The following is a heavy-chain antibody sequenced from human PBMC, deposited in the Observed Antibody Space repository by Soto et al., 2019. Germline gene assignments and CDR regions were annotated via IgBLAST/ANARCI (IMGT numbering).Heavy chain of an antibody. Sequence: ASVKVSCKVSGYTLTELSMHWVRRAPGKGLEWMGGFDPEDGETIYAQKFQGRVTMTEDTSTDTAYMELSSLRSEDTAVYYCATVPLTIFVVVPLFDPWGQGTLVTVSS. D-gene: IGHD3-3*01. CDR1: GYTLTELS. V-gene: IGHV1-24*01. CDR3: ATVPLTIFVVVPLFDP. J-gene: IGHJ5*02. CDR2: FDPEDGET.